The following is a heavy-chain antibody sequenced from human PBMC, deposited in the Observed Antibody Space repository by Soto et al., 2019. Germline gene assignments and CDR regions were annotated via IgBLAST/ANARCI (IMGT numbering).Heavy chain of an antibody. CDR3: ARDILPMLRFGEIDY. CDR1: GFTFSSYS. V-gene: IGHV3-21*01. Sequence: PGGSLRLSCAASGFTFSSYSMNWVRQAPGKGLEWVSSISSSSSYIYYADSVKGRFTISRDNAKNSLYLQMNSLRAEDTAVYYCARDILPMLRFGEIDYWGQGTLVTSPQ. CDR2: ISSSSSYI. J-gene: IGHJ4*02. D-gene: IGHD3-10*01.